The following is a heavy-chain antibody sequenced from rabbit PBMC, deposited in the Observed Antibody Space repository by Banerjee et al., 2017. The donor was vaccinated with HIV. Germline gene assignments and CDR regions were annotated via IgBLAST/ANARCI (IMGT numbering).Heavy chain of an antibody. J-gene: IGHJ3*01. D-gene: IGHD2-1*01. CDR1: GFSFSNGYV. V-gene: IGHV1S45*01. Sequence: QLQLEESGGDLVKPEGSLTLTCTASGFSFSNGYVMCWVRQAPGKGLEWIACINTITGDTVYATWAKGRFTVSKTSSTTVTLQMTSLTAADTATYFCARDRIDEYGNYDLWGQGTLVTVS. CDR2: INTITGDT. CDR3: ARDRIDEYGNYDL.